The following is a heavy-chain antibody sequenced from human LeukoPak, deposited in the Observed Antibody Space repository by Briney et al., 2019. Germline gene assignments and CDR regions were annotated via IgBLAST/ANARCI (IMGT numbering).Heavy chain of an antibody. CDR3: AEEDYPGDAFDI. CDR1: GGTFSNYA. CDR2: IIPIFGTA. V-gene: IGHV1-69*13. J-gene: IGHJ3*02. Sequence: ASVKVSCKASGGTFSNYAISWVRQAPGQGLEWMGGIIPIFGTANYAQKFQGRVTITADESTSTAYMELSSLTSEDTAVYYCAEEDYPGDAFDIWGQGTMVTVSS. D-gene: IGHD3-16*01.